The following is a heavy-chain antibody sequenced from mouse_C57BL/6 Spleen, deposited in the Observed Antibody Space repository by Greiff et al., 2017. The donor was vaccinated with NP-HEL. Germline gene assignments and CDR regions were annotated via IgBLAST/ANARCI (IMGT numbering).Heavy chain of an antibody. CDR1: GYTFTSYW. D-gene: IGHD2-4*01. CDR3: ARPLYYDYDKNAMDY. J-gene: IGHJ4*01. CDR2: IHPNSGST. Sequence: VQLQQPGAELVKPGASVKLSCKASGYTFTSYWMHWVKQRPGQGLEWIGMIHPNSGSTNYNEKFKSKATLTVDKSSSTAYMQLSSLTSEDSAVYYCARPLYYDYDKNAMDYWGQGTSVTVSS. V-gene: IGHV1-64*01.